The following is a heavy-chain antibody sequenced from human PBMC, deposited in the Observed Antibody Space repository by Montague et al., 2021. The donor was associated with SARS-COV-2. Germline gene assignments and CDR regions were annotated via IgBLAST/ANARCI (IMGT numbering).Heavy chain of an antibody. D-gene: IGHD3-22*01. CDR3: AKPLWGYYSDSSGYGMDAFDI. J-gene: IGHJ3*02. V-gene: IGHV4-39*01. CDR1: GGSISSSSYY. Sequence: SETLSLTCTVSGGSISSSSYYWGWIRQPPGQGLMGIGSIYYSGSTYYNPSLKSRVTISVDTTKNPFYLKLSSVTAADTAVYYCAKPLWGYYSDSSGYGMDAFDIWGQGTMVTVSS. CDR2: IYYSGST.